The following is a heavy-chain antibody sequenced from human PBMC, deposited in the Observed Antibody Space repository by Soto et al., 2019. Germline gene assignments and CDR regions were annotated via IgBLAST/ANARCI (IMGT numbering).Heavy chain of an antibody. D-gene: IGHD1-1*01. J-gene: IGHJ3*01. CDR2: LYDVDGS. Sequence: DVQLVESGGGLIQPGASLRLSCAAFGLTISGKKYVAWVRQAPGKGLEWVSALYDVDGSFYADSVTGRFTTSSDSSKTTVYLQMNDLRPDDTAVYYCATWHEREHAFDVWGQGTKVTISS. CDR3: ATWHEREHAFDV. V-gene: IGHV3-53*01. CDR1: GLTISGKKY.